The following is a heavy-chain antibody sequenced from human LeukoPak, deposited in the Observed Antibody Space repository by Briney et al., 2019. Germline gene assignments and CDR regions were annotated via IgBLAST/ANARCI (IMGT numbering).Heavy chain of an antibody. J-gene: IGHJ3*02. CDR3: ARDHSGSYQRAFDI. V-gene: IGHV3-66*02. D-gene: IGHD1-26*01. CDR2: IYGGGST. Sequence: GGSLRLSCAVSAFTVSSNYVSWVRQAPGKGLEWVSVIYGGGSTNYADSVKGRFTISRDNSKNTLYRQMNSLRAEDTAVYYCARDHSGSYQRAFDIWGQGTMVTVYS. CDR1: AFTVSSNY.